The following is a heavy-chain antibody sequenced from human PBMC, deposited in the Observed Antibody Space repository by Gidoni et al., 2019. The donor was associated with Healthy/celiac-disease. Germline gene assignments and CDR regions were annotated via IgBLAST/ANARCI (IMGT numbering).Heavy chain of an antibody. J-gene: IGHJ6*02. CDR3: ARADGYNSGYYGMDV. D-gene: IGHD5-12*01. Sequence: QVQLVQSGAEVKKPGASVKVSCTASGYTFTSYYMHWVRQAPGQGLEWMGIINPSGGSTSYAQKFQGRVTMTRDTSTSTVYMELSSLRSEDTAVYYCARADGYNSGYYGMDVWGQGTTVTVSS. CDR2: INPSGGST. CDR1: GYTFTSYY. V-gene: IGHV1-46*01.